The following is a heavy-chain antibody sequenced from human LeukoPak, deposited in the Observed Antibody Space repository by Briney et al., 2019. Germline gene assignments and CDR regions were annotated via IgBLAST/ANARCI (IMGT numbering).Heavy chain of an antibody. CDR3: ARDGSYYKRGAFDI. J-gene: IGHJ3*02. Sequence: GASVKVSCKASGYTFTSYDINWVRQATGQGLEWMGWISAYNGNTNYAQKLQGRVTMTTDTSTSTAYMELRSLRSDDTAVYYCARDGSYYKRGAFDIWGQGTMVTVSS. D-gene: IGHD1-26*01. V-gene: IGHV1-18*01. CDR1: GYTFTSYD. CDR2: ISAYNGNT.